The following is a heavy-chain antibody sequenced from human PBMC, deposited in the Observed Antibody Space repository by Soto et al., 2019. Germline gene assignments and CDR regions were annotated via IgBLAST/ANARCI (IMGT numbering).Heavy chain of an antibody. J-gene: IGHJ4*02. CDR3: ARGFSAGKGSPPDY. V-gene: IGHV3-23*01. CDR1: GLTLRNYA. CDR2: LNGSGGST. D-gene: IGHD3-10*01. Sequence: PGGSLRLSCAASGLTLRNYAMTCARQAQGKGLEWVSGLNGSGGSTSSADSVKGRFAISRGNSKNTLYLQMNSLRDGDTAVYYCARGFSAGKGSPPDYWGQGTLVTVSS.